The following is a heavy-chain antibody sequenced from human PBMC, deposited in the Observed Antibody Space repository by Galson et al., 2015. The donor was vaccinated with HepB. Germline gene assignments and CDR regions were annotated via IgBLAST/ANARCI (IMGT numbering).Heavy chain of an antibody. CDR1: GFTVSSNY. V-gene: IGHV3-53*01. CDR2: IYSGGST. Sequence: SLRLSCAASGFTVSSNYMSWVRQAPGKGLEWVSVIYSGGSTYYADSVRGRFTISRDNSKNTLYLQMNSLRAEDTAVYYCARGVNMVQGGKVYYYYMDVWGKGATVTVSS. J-gene: IGHJ6*03. CDR3: ARGVNMVQGGKVYYYYMDV. D-gene: IGHD3-10*01.